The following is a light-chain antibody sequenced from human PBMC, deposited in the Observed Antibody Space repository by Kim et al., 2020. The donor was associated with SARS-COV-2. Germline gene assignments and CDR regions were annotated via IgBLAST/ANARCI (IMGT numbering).Light chain of an antibody. CDR2: AAS. J-gene: IGKJ4*01. Sequence: ASVGDRVTITCRASQSISSLLNWYQQKPGKAPNLLIYAASSLQSGVPSRFRGSGSGTDFTLTISSLQPEDFATYYCQQSYSTPLTFGGGTKVDIK. V-gene: IGKV1-39*01. CDR3: QQSYSTPLT. CDR1: QSISSL.